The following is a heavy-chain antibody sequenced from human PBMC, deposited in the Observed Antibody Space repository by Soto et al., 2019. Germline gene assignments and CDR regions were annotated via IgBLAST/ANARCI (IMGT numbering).Heavy chain of an antibody. V-gene: IGHV3-66*01. CDR1: GFTVSSNY. Sequence: EVQLVESGGGLVQPGGSLRLSCAASGFTVSSNYMSWVRQAPGKGLEWVSVIYSGGSTYYGDSVKGRFTISRDNSKNTLYLQMNSLRAEDTAVYYCARAGSDFWSGYYMYYYYYMDVWGKGTTVTVSS. CDR2: IYSGGST. J-gene: IGHJ6*03. D-gene: IGHD3-3*01. CDR3: ARAGSDFWSGYYMYYYYYMDV.